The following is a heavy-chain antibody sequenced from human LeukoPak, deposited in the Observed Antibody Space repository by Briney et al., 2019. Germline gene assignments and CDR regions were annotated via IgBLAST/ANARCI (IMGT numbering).Heavy chain of an antibody. Sequence: GGAPRLSCSAPGFTLSRDAMHWVRPAPGEGLEYVSGINDNGGRTHYGDSVKGRFSISRDSSKNTLHLQMSTLRAEDTALYYCVKDVGGSYAFDYWGQGILVTVAS. CDR3: VKDVGGSYAFDY. CDR2: INDNGGRT. V-gene: IGHV3-64D*09. J-gene: IGHJ4*02. D-gene: IGHD1-26*01. CDR1: GFTLSRDA.